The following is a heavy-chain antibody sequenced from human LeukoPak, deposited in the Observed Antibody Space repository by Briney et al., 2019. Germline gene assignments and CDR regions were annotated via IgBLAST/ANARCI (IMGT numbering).Heavy chain of an antibody. D-gene: IGHD3-9*01. J-gene: IGHJ4*02. V-gene: IGHV1-2*02. Sequence: ASVTVSFTASEYTFIVYYIYWVRQAPGQGLEWMGWINPNNGGTSYAQKFQGRVTTTRDTSITTAYMELRRLTSDDTGVYYCARVVDGRYFDWLPDAYHLDYWGQGTLVTVSS. CDR2: INPNNGGT. CDR3: ARVVDGRYFDWLPDAYHLDY. CDR1: EYTFIVYY.